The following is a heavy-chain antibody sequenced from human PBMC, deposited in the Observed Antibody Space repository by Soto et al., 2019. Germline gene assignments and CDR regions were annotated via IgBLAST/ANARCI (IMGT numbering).Heavy chain of an antibody. D-gene: IGHD3-3*01. CDR2: IYYSGST. V-gene: IGHV4-39*01. CDR1: GGPISSSSYY. CDR3: ARRGLNYDFWSGYERPFDY. Sequence: PSETLSLTCTVSGGPISSSSYYWGWIRQPPGKGLEWIGSIYYSGSTYYNPSLKSRVTISVDTSKNQFSLKLSSVTAADTAVYYCARRGLNYDFWSGYERPFDYWGQGTLVTVSS. J-gene: IGHJ4*02.